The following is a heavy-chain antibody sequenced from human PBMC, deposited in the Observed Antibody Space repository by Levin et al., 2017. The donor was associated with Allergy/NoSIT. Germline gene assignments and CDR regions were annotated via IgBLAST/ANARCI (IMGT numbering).Heavy chain of an antibody. J-gene: IGHJ4*02. CDR3: ARDAFTMVRGVIIDTGFDY. Sequence: SCAASGFTFRSHGMHWVRQAPGKGLEWVAVIWYDGSNKYYAESVKGRFTISRDNSKNTLYLQMNSLRAEDTAVYYCARDAFTMVRGVIIDTGFDYWGQGTLVTVSS. CDR2: IWYDGSNK. CDR1: GFTFRSHG. D-gene: IGHD3-10*01. V-gene: IGHV3-33*01.